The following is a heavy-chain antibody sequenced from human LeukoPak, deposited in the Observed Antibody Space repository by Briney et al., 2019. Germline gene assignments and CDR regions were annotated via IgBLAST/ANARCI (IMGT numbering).Heavy chain of an antibody. CDR3: ARRENYDILTGYSFDY. D-gene: IGHD3-9*01. CDR2: IYPGDSDT. Sequence: GESLKISCKGSGYSFTNYWIGWVRQIPGKGLEWMGIIYPGDSDTRYSPSFQGQVTISADKSISTAYLQWSSLKASDTAMYYCARRENYDILTGYSFDYWGQGTLVTVSS. CDR1: GYSFTNYW. V-gene: IGHV5-51*01. J-gene: IGHJ4*02.